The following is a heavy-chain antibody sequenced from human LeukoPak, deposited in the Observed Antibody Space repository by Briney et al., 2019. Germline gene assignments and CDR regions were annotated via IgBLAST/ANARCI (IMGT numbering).Heavy chain of an antibody. D-gene: IGHD1/OR15-1a*01. CDR2: INPSGGST. CDR1: GYTFTGYY. V-gene: IGHV1-46*01. CDR3: ARVREDAIQTNFFDY. J-gene: IGHJ4*02. Sequence: GASVKVSCKASGYTFTGYYMHWVRQAPGQGLEWMGIINPSGGSTSYAQKFQGRVTMTRDTSTCTVYMELSSLRSEDTAVYYCARVREDAIQTNFFDYWGQGTLVTVSS.